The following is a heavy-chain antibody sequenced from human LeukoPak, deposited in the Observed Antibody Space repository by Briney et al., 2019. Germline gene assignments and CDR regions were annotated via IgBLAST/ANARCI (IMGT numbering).Heavy chain of an antibody. CDR1: GYSFTGYY. D-gene: IGHD6-19*01. CDR2: INPNSGGT. V-gene: IGHV1-2*02. J-gene: IGHJ4*02. CDR3: AREGQWLLGGFDY. Sequence: ASVKVSCKASGYSFTGYYMHWVRQAPGQGLEWMGWINPNSGGTNYAQKLQGRVTMTRDTSSSTAYMELSSLRSDDTAVYYCAREGQWLLGGFDYWGQGTLVTVSS.